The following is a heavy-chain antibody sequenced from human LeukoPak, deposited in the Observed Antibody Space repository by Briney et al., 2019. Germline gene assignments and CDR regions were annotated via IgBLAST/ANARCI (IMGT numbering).Heavy chain of an antibody. V-gene: IGHV3-11*01. CDR1: GFTFSDYY. CDR2: ISSSGSTI. Sequence: GGSLRLSCAAFGFTFSDYYMSWIRQAPGKGLEWVSYISSSGSTIYYADSVKGRFTISRDNAKNSLYLQMNSLRAEDTAVYYCARWSPITGTTRDDPDDASDIWGQGTMVTVSS. D-gene: IGHD1-20*01. CDR3: ARWSPITGTTRDDPDDASDI. J-gene: IGHJ3*02.